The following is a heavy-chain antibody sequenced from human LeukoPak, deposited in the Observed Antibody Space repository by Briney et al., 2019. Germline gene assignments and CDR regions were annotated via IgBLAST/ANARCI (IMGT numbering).Heavy chain of an antibody. D-gene: IGHD5-12*01. CDR1: GYTFTGYY. CDR3: ARLGASGSPAEYYYYYMDV. CDR2: ISAYNGNT. V-gene: IGHV1-18*04. Sequence: ASVKVSCKASGYTFTGYYMHWVRQAPGQGLEWMGWISAYNGNTNYAQKLQGRVTMTTDTSTSTAYMELRSLRSDDTAVYYCARLGASGSPAEYYYYYMDVWGKGTTVTVSS. J-gene: IGHJ6*03.